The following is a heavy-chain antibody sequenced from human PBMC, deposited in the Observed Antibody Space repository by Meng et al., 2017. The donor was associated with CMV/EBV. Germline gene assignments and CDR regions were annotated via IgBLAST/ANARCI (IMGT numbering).Heavy chain of an antibody. J-gene: IGHJ3*02. CDR2: IYYIGST. CDR1: GGSISSSSYH. D-gene: IGHD1-14*01. CDR3: ASGGDGNPPVLDAFDI. V-gene: IGHV4-39*07. Sequence: SETLSLTCTVSGGSISSSSYHWGWIRQPPGKGLEWIGSIYYIGSTYYNPSLKSRATISVDTSKNQFSLKLSSVTAADTAVYYCASGGDGNPPVLDAFDIWGQGTMVTVSS.